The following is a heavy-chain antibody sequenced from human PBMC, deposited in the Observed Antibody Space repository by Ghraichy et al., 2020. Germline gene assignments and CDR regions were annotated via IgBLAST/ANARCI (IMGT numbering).Heavy chain of an antibody. CDR3: AKSKGDWNFDY. Sequence: LSLTCAASGFTFSSYAMSWVRQAPGKGLEWVSAISGSGGSTYYADSVKGRFTISRDNSKNTLYLQMNSLIAEDTAVYYCAKSKGDWNFDYWGQGTLVTVSS. CDR2: ISGSGGST. V-gene: IGHV3-23*01. D-gene: IGHD1-1*01. CDR1: GFTFSSYA. J-gene: IGHJ4*02.